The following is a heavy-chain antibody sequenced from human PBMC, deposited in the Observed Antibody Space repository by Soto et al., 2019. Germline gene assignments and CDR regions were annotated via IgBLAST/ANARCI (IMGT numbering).Heavy chain of an antibody. D-gene: IGHD3-22*01. CDR3: AKDAYYDSSGYYFWYYYGMDV. CDR1: GFTFSSYA. J-gene: IGHJ6*02. V-gene: IGHV3-23*01. CDR2: ISGSGGST. Sequence: GGSLRLSCAASGFTFSSYAMSWVRQAPGKGLEWVSAISGSGGSTYYADSVKGRFTISRDNSKNTLYLQMNSLRAEDTAVYYCAKDAYYDSSGYYFWYYYGMDVWGQGTTVTVSS.